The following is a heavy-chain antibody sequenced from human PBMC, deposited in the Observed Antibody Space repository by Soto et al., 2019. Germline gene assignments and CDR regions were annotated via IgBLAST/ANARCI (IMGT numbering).Heavy chain of an antibody. CDR3: ARDRSSGWYPPGMDV. V-gene: IGHV3-30-3*01. CDR1: GFTFSSYA. CDR2: ISYDGSNK. Sequence: QVQLVESGGGVVQPGRSLRLSCAASGFTFSSYAMHWVRQAPGKGLEWVAVISYDGSNKYYADSVKGRFTISRDNSRNRRYLQGNSLRAEDTAVYYCARDRSSGWYPPGMDVWGQGNTVTVSS. J-gene: IGHJ6*02. D-gene: IGHD6-19*01.